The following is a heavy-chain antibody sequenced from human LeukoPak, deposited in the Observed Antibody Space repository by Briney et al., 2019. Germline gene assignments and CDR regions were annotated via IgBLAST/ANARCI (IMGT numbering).Heavy chain of an antibody. J-gene: IGHJ4*02. Sequence: GGSLRLSCAASGFTFSSYSMNWVRQAPGKGLEWVSSISSSSYIYYADSVKGRFTISRDNAKNSLYLQMNSLRAEDTAVYYCARVSGGSWYYFDYWGQGTLVTVSS. D-gene: IGHD6-13*01. CDR1: GFTFSSYS. CDR2: ISSSSYI. V-gene: IGHV3-21*01. CDR3: ARVSGGSWYYFDY.